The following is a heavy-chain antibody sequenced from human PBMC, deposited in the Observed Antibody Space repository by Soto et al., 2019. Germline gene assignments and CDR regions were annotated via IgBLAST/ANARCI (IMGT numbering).Heavy chain of an antibody. CDR1: GHIFRSYG. Sequence: ASVKVSCKASGHIFRSYGITWVRQAPGQGPEWMGWISTYNGNTNYAQKLQGRVTLTTDTSTTTAYMELRSLRSDDTAMYYCARDQGATTAFDYWGQGALVTVSS. CDR2: ISTYNGNT. CDR3: ARDQGATTAFDY. J-gene: IGHJ4*02. V-gene: IGHV1-18*04. D-gene: IGHD1-26*01.